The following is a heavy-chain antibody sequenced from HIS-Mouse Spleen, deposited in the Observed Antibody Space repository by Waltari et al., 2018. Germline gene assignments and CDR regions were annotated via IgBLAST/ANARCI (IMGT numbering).Heavy chain of an antibody. CDR3: ARRYSGYDLGY. CDR1: GFTFSSYA. J-gene: IGHJ4*02. CDR2: ISYDGSNK. V-gene: IGHV3-30*04. D-gene: IGHD5-12*01. Sequence: QVQLVESGGGVVQPGRSLRLSCAASGFTFSSYAMHWVRRAPGKGVEWVAVISYDGSNKYYADSVKGRFTISRDNSKNTLYLQMNSLRAEDTAVYYCARRYSGYDLGYWGQGTLVTVSS.